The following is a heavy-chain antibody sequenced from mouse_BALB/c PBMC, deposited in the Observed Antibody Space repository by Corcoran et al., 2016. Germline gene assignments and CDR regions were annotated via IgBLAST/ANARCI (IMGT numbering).Heavy chain of an antibody. CDR3: ARWGITTFDY. D-gene: IGHD1-1*01. CDR1: GYRFTDYN. V-gene: IGHV1-18*01. J-gene: IGHJ2*03. CDR2: INPRSGGT. Sequence: EVLLQQCGPELLKPGASVKITCKASGYRFTDYNMDWVRQSHGKSLEWIGDINPRSGGTIYNQTFKGKATLTVDKSSSTAYMELHSLTYGDSAVYYCARWGITTFDYWCQGTSVTVSP.